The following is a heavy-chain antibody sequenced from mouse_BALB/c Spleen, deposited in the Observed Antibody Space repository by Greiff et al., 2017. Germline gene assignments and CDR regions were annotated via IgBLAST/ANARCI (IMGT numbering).Heavy chain of an antibody. CDR3: ARLADYDDAMDY. D-gene: IGHD2-4*01. CDR2: IWSDGST. Sequence: QVQLKESGPDLVAPSQSLSITCTVSGFSLTSYGVHWVRQPPGKGLEWLVVIWSDGSTTYNSALKSRLSISKDNSKSQVFLKMNSLQTDDTAMYYCARLADYDDAMDYWGQGTSVTVSS. V-gene: IGHV2-6-2*01. J-gene: IGHJ4*01. CDR1: GFSLTSYG.